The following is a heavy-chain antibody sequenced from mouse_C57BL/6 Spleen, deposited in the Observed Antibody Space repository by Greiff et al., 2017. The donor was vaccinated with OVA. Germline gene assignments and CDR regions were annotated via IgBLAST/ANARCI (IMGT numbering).Heavy chain of an antibody. Sequence: EVMLVESGGGLVQPGGSLSLSCAASGFTFTDYYMSWVRQPPGKALEWLGFIRNKANGYTTEYSASVKGRFTISRDNSQSILYLQMNALRAEDSATYYCARWDYGSSHYYAMDYWGQGTSVTVSS. CDR3: ARWDYGSSHYYAMDY. CDR1: GFTFTDYY. D-gene: IGHD1-1*01. J-gene: IGHJ4*01. CDR2: IRNKANGYTT. V-gene: IGHV7-3*01.